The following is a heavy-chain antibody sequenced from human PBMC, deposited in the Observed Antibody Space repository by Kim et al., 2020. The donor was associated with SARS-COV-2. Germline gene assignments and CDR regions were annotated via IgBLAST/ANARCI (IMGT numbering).Heavy chain of an antibody. CDR1: GGTFSSYA. CDR3: ARVLGYSYGSNWFDP. CDR2: IIPIFGTA. J-gene: IGHJ5*02. V-gene: IGHV1-69*13. D-gene: IGHD5-18*01. Sequence: SVKVSCKASGGTFSSYAISWVRQAPGQGLEWMGRIIPIFGTANYAQKFQGRVTITADESTSTAYMELSSLRSEDTAVYYCARVLGYSYGSNWFDPWGQGTLVTVSS.